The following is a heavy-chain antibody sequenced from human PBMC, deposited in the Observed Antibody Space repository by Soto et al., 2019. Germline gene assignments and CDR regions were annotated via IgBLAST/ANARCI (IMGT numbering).Heavy chain of an antibody. D-gene: IGHD3-16*01. Sequence: GGSLRLSCAASGFTFSSYWMHWVRHAPGKGLVWVSRINSDGSSTSYADSVKGRFTISRDNAKNTLYLQMNSLRAEDTAVYYCARAWVTRVMGAFDIWGQGTMVTVSS. V-gene: IGHV3-74*01. CDR3: ARAWVTRVMGAFDI. CDR2: INSDGSST. CDR1: GFTFSSYW. J-gene: IGHJ3*02.